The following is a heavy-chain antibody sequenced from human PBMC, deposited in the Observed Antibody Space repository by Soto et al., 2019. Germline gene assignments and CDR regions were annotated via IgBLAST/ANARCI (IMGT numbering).Heavy chain of an antibody. D-gene: IGHD2-21*02. CDR1: GGSFSGYY. J-gene: IGHJ4*02. CDR3: ARGNSYGGNSGY. CDR2: INHSGST. V-gene: IGHV4-34*01. Sequence: SETLSLTCAVYGGSFSGYYWSWIRQPPGKGLEWIGEINHSGSTNYNPSLKSRVTISVDTSKNQFSLKLSSVTAADTAVYYCARGNSYGGNSGYWGQGTLVTVSS.